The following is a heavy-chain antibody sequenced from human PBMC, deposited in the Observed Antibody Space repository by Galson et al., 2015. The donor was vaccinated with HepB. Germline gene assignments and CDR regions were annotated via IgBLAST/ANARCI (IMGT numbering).Heavy chain of an antibody. CDR1: GFTFSSHW. CDR3: ARGGLRFLEWLLFS. V-gene: IGHV3-7*01. J-gene: IGHJ5*02. Sequence: SLRLSCAASGFTFSSHWMSWVRQAPGKGLEWVANIKPDGSEKYYVDSVKGRFTISRDNARNSLYLQMNSLRAEDTAVYYCARGGLRFLEWLLFSWGQGTLVSVSS. D-gene: IGHD3-3*01. CDR2: IKPDGSEK.